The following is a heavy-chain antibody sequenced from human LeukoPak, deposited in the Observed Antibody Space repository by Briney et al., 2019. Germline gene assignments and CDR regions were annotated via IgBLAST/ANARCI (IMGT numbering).Heavy chain of an antibody. D-gene: IGHD3-10*02. CDR3: AELGITMIGGV. CDR2: IKEDGSEI. J-gene: IGHJ6*04. V-gene: IGHV3-7*01. Sequence: GGSLRLPCTASGLTFGDYAMNWVRQAPGKGLEWVANIKEDGSEIYYVDSVKGRFTISRDNAKNSLFLQMNSLRAEDTAVYYCAELGITMIGGVWGKGTTVTISS. CDR1: GLTFGDYA.